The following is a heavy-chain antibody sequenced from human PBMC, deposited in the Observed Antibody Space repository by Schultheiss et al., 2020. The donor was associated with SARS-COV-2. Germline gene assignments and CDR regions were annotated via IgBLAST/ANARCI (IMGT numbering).Heavy chain of an antibody. V-gene: IGHV4-38-2*01. Sequence: SQTLSLTCAVSGYSISSGYYWGWIRQPPGKGLEWIGSIYHSGSTYYNPSLKSRVTISVDTSKNHFSLKLTSVTAADTAVYYCARVAVTTGWFDPWGQGTLVTVSS. CDR1: GYSISSGYY. CDR3: ARVAVTTGWFDP. J-gene: IGHJ5*02. CDR2: IYHSGST. D-gene: IGHD4-17*01.